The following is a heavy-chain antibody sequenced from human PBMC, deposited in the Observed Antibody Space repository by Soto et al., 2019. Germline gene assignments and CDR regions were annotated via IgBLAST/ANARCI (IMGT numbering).Heavy chain of an antibody. CDR3: ARRVSTDDYYYGMDV. J-gene: IGHJ6*02. Sequence: GEPLKISCAASGFTFSDYAMSWVRQAPGKGLEWVSGISGSGGSTYYADSVKGRFTISRDNSENTLYLQVNSLRAEDTAVYYCARRVSTDDYYYGMDVWGQGTPVTVSS. V-gene: IGHV3-23*01. CDR2: ISGSGGST. CDR1: GFTFSDYA. D-gene: IGHD2-2*01.